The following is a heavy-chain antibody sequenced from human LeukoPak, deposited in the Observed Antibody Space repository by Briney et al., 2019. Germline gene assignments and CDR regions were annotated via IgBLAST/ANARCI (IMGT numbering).Heavy chain of an antibody. CDR3: ARGGYSYGLIFPFDY. Sequence: ASVKVSCKASGYTFTSYYMHWVRQAPGQGLEWMGIINPSGGSTSYAQKFQGRVTMTRDMSTSTVYMELSSLKSEDTAVYCCARGGYSYGLIFPFDYWGQGTLVTVSS. D-gene: IGHD5-18*01. CDR2: INPSGGST. CDR1: GYTFTSYY. V-gene: IGHV1-46*01. J-gene: IGHJ4*02.